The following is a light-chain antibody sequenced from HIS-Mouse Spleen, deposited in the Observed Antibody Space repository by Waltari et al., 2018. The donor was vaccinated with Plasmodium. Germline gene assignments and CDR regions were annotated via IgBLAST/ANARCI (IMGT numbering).Light chain of an antibody. J-gene: IGKJ3*01. V-gene: IGKV3-15*01. CDR3: QQYNNWSFT. CDR1: QSVSSN. Sequence: IGMTQSPATLYVSPGGRSTLSGRTSQSVSSNLAWYQQKAGQDPRLLIYGASTRATGIPARFSGSGSGTEFTLTISSLQSEDFAVYYCQQYNNWSFTFGPGTKVDIK. CDR2: GAS.